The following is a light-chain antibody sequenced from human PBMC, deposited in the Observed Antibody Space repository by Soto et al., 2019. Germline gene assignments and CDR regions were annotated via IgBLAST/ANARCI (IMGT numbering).Light chain of an antibody. Sequence: DIVLTQSPATLSLSPGERATLSCRASQSVSSYLAWYQQKPGQAPRLLIYDASNRATGIPARFSGSGSGTDFTLTISSLEAEDFAVYYCQHRSNWPVTVGGGTKLEIK. CDR1: QSVSSY. J-gene: IGKJ4*01. CDR3: QHRSNWPVT. CDR2: DAS. V-gene: IGKV3-11*01.